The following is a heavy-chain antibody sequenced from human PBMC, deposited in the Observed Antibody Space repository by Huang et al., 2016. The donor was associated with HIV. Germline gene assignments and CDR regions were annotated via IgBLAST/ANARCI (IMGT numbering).Heavy chain of an antibody. CDR3: ARSAYGDLDY. V-gene: IGHV1-8*02. CDR2: MNPNNGNT. J-gene: IGHJ4*02. CDR1: GYTFTNYD. D-gene: IGHD4-17*01. Sequence: QVHLVQSGAAVKKPGASVKVSCKASGYTFTNYDINWVRQAPGRGREWMGWMNPNNGNTGFAQSFQGRGTMTRKTSITTAYMELTSLTSEDTAVYYCARSAYGDLDYWGLGTLVIVTS.